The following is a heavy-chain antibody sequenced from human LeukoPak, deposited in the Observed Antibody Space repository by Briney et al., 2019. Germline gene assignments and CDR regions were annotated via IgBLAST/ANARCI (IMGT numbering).Heavy chain of an antibody. D-gene: IGHD6-13*01. V-gene: IGHV1-2*02. CDR3: ARGPLGYSSSWYADAFDI. CDR2: INPNSGGT. Sequence: ASVKVSCKSSGYTFTDYYMQWVRQAPGQGLEWMGWINPNSGGTNYAQKFQGRVTMTRDTSISTAYMELSGLRSDDTAVYYCARGPLGYSSSWYADAFDIWGQGTMVTVSS. CDR1: GYTFTDYY. J-gene: IGHJ3*02.